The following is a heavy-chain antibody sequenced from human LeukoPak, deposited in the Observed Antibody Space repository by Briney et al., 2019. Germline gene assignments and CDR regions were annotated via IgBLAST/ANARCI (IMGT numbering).Heavy chain of an antibody. D-gene: IGHD6-13*01. CDR1: GFTFSNYA. CDR2: IRNSGHSS. CDR3: AKDWRNGYSSDWYSEGYFPH. V-gene: IGHV3-23*01. Sequence: GGSLRLSCAASGFTFSNYAMSWVRQAPGKGLEWVSGIRNSGHSSYHADSVKGRFTTTRDNSQNTLYLQMNSLRVEDTALYYCAKDWRNGYSSDWYSEGYFPHWGQGTLVSVSS. J-gene: IGHJ1*01.